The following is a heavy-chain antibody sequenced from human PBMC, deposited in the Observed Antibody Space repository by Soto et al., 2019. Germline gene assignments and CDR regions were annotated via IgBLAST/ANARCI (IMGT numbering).Heavy chain of an antibody. CDR1: GDSINSHY. Sequence: PSETLSLTCGVSGDSINSHYWSWIRQPPGKGLGWIGFIYYSGSTKYNPSLESRVTISVDTSKNQFSLKLSSVTTADTAVYYCARESAGSGKNNWFDPWGQGTLVTV. V-gene: IGHV4-59*11. D-gene: IGHD3-10*01. J-gene: IGHJ5*02. CDR3: ARESAGSGKNNWFDP. CDR2: IYYSGST.